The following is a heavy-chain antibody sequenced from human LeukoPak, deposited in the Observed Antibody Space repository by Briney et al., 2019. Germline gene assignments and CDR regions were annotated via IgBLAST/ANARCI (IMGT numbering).Heavy chain of an antibody. Sequence: GASVKVSCKASGSTFTGYYMHWVRQAPGQGLEWMGWINPNSGGTNYAQKFQGRVTMTRDTSISTAYMELSRLRSDDTAVYYCASSRVVATVSGLNYWGQGTLVTVSS. V-gene: IGHV1-2*02. D-gene: IGHD5-12*01. CDR3: ASSRVVATVSGLNY. J-gene: IGHJ4*02. CDR1: GSTFTGYY. CDR2: INPNSGGT.